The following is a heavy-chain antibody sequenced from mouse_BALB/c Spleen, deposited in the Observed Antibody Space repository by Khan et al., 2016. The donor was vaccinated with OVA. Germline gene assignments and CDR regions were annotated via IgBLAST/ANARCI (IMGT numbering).Heavy chain of an antibody. CDR3: ARGLFDV. V-gene: IGHV1-26*01. J-gene: IGHJ1*01. CDR1: KYTFTDYY. CDR2: INPNNGDT. Sequence: EVQLQQSGPELVKPGASVKMSCKASKYTFTDYYMKWLKQSHGKSLEWIGDINPNNGDTFYNQKFKEKATLTIDNSYSTTYLKITSLKSEDSAVCYCARGLFDVWGAGTTVTVSS.